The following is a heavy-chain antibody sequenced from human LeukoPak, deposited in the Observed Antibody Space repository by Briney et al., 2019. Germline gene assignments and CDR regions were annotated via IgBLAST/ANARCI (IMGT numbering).Heavy chain of an antibody. Sequence: GGSLRLSCAASGFTFSSYAMSWVRQAPGKGLEWVSGISWNSVSIGYADSVKGRFTISRDNAKNSLYLQMNSLRAEDTVLYYCAKDVGTGGTGWYFDLWGRATLVTVSS. J-gene: IGHJ2*01. CDR2: ISWNSVSI. CDR1: GFTFSSYA. D-gene: IGHD2-8*02. CDR3: AKDVGTGGTGWYFDL. V-gene: IGHV3-9*01.